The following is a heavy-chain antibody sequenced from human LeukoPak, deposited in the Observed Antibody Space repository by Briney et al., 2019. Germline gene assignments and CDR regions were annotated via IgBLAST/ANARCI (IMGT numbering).Heavy chain of an antibody. V-gene: IGHV3-30*18. CDR2: ISYVGSNK. D-gene: IGHD3-16*01. Sequence: GGSLRLSCAASGFTFSSYGMHWVRQAPGKGLEWVAGISYVGSNKYYVDSVKGRFTISRDNSKDTLYLQMNSLRDEDTAVYYCAKDPEGAIDYWGQGTLATVSS. J-gene: IGHJ4*02. CDR1: GFTFSSYG. CDR3: AKDPEGAIDY.